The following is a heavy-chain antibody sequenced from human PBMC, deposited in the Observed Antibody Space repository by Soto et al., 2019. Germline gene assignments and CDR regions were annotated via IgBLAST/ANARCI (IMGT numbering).Heavy chain of an antibody. V-gene: IGHV1-18*04. J-gene: IGHJ4*02. Sequence: APVKVSCKASGYTFTSYGISWVRQAPGQGLEWMGWISAYNGNTNYAQKLQGRVTMTTDTSTTTAYMELRSLRSDDTAVYYCARAPHDYYDSSGYSQGLDYWGQGTLVTVS. D-gene: IGHD3-22*01. CDR2: ISAYNGNT. CDR1: GYTFTSYG. CDR3: ARAPHDYYDSSGYSQGLDY.